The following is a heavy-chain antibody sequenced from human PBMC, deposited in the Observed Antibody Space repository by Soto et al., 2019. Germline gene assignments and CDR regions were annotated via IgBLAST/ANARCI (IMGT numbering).Heavy chain of an antibody. CDR1: GYTFTRYA. V-gene: IGHV1-3*01. J-gene: IGHJ6*02. D-gene: IGHD3-10*01. CDR2: INAGNGNT. CDR3: ASLYYGSGKRAYYGMDV. Sequence: QVQLGQSGAEVKKPGASVKVSCKASGYTFTRYAMHWVRQAPGQRLEWMGWINAGNGNTKYSQKFQGRVTITRDTSASTAYMELSSLRSEDTAVYYCASLYYGSGKRAYYGMDVWGQGTTVTVSS.